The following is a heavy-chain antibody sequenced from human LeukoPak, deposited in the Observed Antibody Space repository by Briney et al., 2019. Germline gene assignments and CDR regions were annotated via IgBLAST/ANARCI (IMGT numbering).Heavy chain of an antibody. V-gene: IGHV1-18*01. CDR2: ISAYNGNT. CDR3: ARDLVGAGRFDY. J-gene: IGHJ4*02. Sequence: ASVKVSCKASGYTFTSYGISWVRQAPGQGLEWMGWISAYNGNTNYAQKLQGRVTMTTDTSTSTAYMELRSLRSEDTAVYYCARDLVGAGRFDYWGQGTLVTVSS. CDR1: GYTFTSYG. D-gene: IGHD1-26*01.